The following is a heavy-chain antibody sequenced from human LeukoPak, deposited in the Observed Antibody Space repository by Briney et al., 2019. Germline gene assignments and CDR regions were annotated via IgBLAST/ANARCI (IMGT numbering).Heavy chain of an antibody. CDR1: GFTFSSYA. J-gene: IGHJ4*02. CDR2: ISYDGSNK. D-gene: IGHD5-12*01. CDR3: ARDEVDLANSFDY. Sequence: GGSLRLSCAASGFTFSSYAMHWVRQAPGKGLEWVAVISYDGSNKYYADSVKGRFTISRDNSKNTLYLQMNSLRAEDTAVYYCARDEVDLANSFDYWGQGTLVTVSS. V-gene: IGHV3-30-3*01.